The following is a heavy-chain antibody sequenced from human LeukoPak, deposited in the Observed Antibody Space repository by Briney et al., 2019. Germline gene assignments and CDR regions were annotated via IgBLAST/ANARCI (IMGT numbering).Heavy chain of an antibody. Sequence: SETLSLTCTVSGDSISSGSYYWSWIRQPAGKALEWIGRIYTSGNTNYKPSLKSRLTISLDTSKNQFSLNSSSVTAADTAQYYCARARSGAFDIWGQGALVTVSS. J-gene: IGHJ3*02. CDR1: GDSISSGSYY. CDR3: ARARSGAFDI. V-gene: IGHV4-61*02. D-gene: IGHD3-10*01. CDR2: IYTSGNT.